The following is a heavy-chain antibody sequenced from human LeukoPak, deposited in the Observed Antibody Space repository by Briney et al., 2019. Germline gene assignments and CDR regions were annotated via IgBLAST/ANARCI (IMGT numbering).Heavy chain of an antibody. D-gene: IGHD3-10*01. CDR3: VKVAKYYYGSETYYFFEH. Sequence: GGSLRLSCAASGFTFTTYWMSWVRQLPGKGLEWVANINQDGTEKYYVDSVKGRFTISSDNAKNSLDLQMNSLRVEDTAIYYCVKVAKYYYGSETYYFFEHWGQGTPVTASS. CDR2: INQDGTEK. J-gene: IGHJ4*02. CDR1: GFTFTTYW. V-gene: IGHV3-7*01.